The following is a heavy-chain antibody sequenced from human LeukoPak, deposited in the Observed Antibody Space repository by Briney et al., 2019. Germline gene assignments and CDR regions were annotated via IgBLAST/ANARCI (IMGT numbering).Heavy chain of an antibody. D-gene: IGHD1-14*01. Sequence: PSETLSLTCTLSGGSISSYYWSWIRQPPGKGLEWIGYIFYSVTTNYNPSLKSRITMSVDTSKNQFSLKLSSVTAADTAVYYCARGAGSPFDYWGQGTLVTVSS. J-gene: IGHJ4*02. CDR3: ARGAGSPFDY. CDR1: GGSISSYY. CDR2: IFYSVTT. V-gene: IGHV4-59*01.